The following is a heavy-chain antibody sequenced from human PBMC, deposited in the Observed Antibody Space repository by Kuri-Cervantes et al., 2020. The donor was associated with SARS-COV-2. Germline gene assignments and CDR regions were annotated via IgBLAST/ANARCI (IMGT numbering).Heavy chain of an antibody. CDR1: GFTFSSYS. Sequence: GGSLRLSCAASGFTFSSYSMNWVRQAPGKGLEWVSSISSSSSYIYYADSVKGRFTISRDNAKNSLYLQMNSLRAEDTAVYYCAKVFEAFSLEAVEPTHYYYYGMDVWGQGTTVTVSS. CDR2: ISSSSSYI. V-gene: IGHV3-21*01. D-gene: IGHD6-19*01. CDR3: AKVFEAFSLEAVEPTHYYYYGMDV. J-gene: IGHJ6*02.